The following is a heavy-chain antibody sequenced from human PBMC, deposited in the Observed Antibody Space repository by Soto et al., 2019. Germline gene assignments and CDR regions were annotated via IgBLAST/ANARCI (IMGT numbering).Heavy chain of an antibody. D-gene: IGHD2-15*01. CDR1: GAAFSNYT. CDR3: ASGKSQMSQDRMGFYYYMDV. V-gene: IGHV1-69*08. Sequence: QVQLVQSGADVKKPGSSVKISCTASGAAFSNYTFTWVRRAPGEGLEWVGRVIPLLDASNYAEKFQDRVTISADRSTSTVYMELSGLSSEDSAIYYCASGKSQMSQDRMGFYYYMDVWGKGTSVTVSS. CDR2: VIPLLDAS. J-gene: IGHJ6*03.